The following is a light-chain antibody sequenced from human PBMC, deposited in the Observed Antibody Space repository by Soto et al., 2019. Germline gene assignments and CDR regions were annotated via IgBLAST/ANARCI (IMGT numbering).Light chain of an antibody. CDR2: ATS. CDR1: QNIDNY. CDR3: QQYNSYSLT. Sequence: DIQMTQSPSSLSASLGDRVTISCRASQNIDNYVNWYHQKPGKAPKLLIYATSTLQSGVPSRFSGSGSGTDFTLTISSLQPDDFATYYCQQYNSYSLTFGGGTKVDIK. V-gene: IGKV1-16*01. J-gene: IGKJ4*01.